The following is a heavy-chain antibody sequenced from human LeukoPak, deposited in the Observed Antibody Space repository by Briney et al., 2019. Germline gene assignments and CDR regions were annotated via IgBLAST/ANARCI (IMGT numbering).Heavy chain of an antibody. J-gene: IGHJ4*02. D-gene: IGHD6-19*01. V-gene: IGHV3-30-3*01. Sequence: GRSLRLSCAASGFTFSSYAMHWVRQAPGKGLEWVAVISYDGSNKYYADSVKGRFTISRDNSKNTLYLQMNSLRAEDTAVYYCAAGGEQWLVRPIRYWGQGTLVTVSS. CDR3: AAGGEQWLVRPIRY. CDR1: GFTFSSYA. CDR2: ISYDGSNK.